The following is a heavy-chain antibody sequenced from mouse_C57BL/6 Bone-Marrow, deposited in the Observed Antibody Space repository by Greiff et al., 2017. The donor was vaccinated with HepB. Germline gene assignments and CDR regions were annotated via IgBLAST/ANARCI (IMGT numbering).Heavy chain of an antibody. J-gene: IGHJ3*01. D-gene: IGHD1-1*01. V-gene: IGHV10-1*01. CDR3: VRDYYGSSAGFAY. Sequence: EVQLVESGGGLVQPKGSLKLSCAASGFSFNTYAMNWVRQAPGKGLEWVARIRSKSNNYATYYADSVKDRFTISRDDSESMLYLQMNNLKTEDTAMYYCVRDYYGSSAGFAYGGQGTLVTVSA. CDR2: IRSKSNNYAT. CDR1: GFSFNTYA.